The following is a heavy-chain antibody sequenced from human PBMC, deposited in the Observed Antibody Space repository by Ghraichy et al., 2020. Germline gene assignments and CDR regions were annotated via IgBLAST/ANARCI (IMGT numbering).Heavy chain of an antibody. CDR3: ARDLLVGATPYYFDY. V-gene: IGHV1-69*13. CDR1: GGTFSSYA. D-gene: IGHD1-26*01. Sequence: SVKVSCKASGGTFSSYAISWVRQAPGQGLEWMGGIIPIFGTANYAQKFQGRVTITADESTSTAYMELSSLRSEDTAVYYCARDLLVGATPYYFDYWGQGTLVTVSS. CDR2: IIPIFGTA. J-gene: IGHJ4*02.